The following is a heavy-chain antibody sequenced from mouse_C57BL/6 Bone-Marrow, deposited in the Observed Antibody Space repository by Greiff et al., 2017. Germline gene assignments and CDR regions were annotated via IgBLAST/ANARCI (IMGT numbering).Heavy chain of an antibody. CDR3: TPYGNDDFDY. CDR1: GFNIKDDY. Sequence: VQLKQSGAELVRPGASVKLSCTASGFNIKDDYMHWVKQRPEQGLEWIGWIDPENGDTEYASKFQGKAPITADTSSNTAYLQLSSLTSEDTAVYYCTPYGNDDFDYGGQGNTLTVSS. D-gene: IGHD2-2*01. J-gene: IGHJ2*01. V-gene: IGHV14-4*01. CDR2: IDPENGDT.